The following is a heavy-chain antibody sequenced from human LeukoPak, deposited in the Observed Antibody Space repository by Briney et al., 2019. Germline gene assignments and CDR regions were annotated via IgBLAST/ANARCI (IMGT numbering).Heavy chain of an antibody. CDR3: ARDLDYYGSTFDP. J-gene: IGHJ5*02. V-gene: IGHV4-31*03. CDR2: IYYSGST. CDR1: GGSISSGGYY. Sequence: PSQTLSLTCTVSGGSISSGGYYWSWIRQHPGKGLEWIGYIYYSGSTYYNPSLKSRVTISVDTSKNQFSLKLSSVTAADTAVYYCARDLDYYGSTFDPWGQGTLVTVSS. D-gene: IGHD3-10*01.